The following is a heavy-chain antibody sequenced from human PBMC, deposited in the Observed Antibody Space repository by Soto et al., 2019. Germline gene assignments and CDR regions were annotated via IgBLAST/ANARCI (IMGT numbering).Heavy chain of an antibody. D-gene: IGHD3-22*01. Sequence: ASVKVSCKTSGYTFTNYDINWVRQAPGQGLEWMGWISAYNGNTNYAQKLQGRVTMTTDTSTSTAYMELRSLRSDDTAVYYCARDAVYYYDSSGFPPTDFYYYGMDVWGQGTTVTVSS. CDR3: ARDAVYYYDSSGFPPTDFYYYGMDV. CDR2: ISAYNGNT. V-gene: IGHV1-18*01. J-gene: IGHJ6*02. CDR1: GYTFTNYD.